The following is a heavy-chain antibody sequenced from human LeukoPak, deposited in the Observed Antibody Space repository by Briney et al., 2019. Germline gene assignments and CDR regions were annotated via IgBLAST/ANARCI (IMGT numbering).Heavy chain of an antibody. V-gene: IGHV4-4*02. Sequence: SGTLSLTCAVSGGSISSSNWWSWVRQPPGKGLEWIGEIYHSGSTNYNPSLKSRVTISVDKSKNQFSLKLSSVTAADTAVYYCAMDGGTAMANGHAFDIWGQGTMVTVSS. D-gene: IGHD5-18*01. J-gene: IGHJ3*02. CDR1: GGSISSSNW. CDR2: IYHSGST. CDR3: AMDGGTAMANGHAFDI.